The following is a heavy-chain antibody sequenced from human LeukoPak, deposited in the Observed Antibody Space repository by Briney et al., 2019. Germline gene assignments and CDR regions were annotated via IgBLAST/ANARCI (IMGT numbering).Heavy chain of an antibody. V-gene: IGHV3-66*01. CDR1: GFTVSGNY. Sequence: PGGSLRLSCAASGFTVSGNYMSWVRQAPGKGLEWVSVIYSGGSTYYADSVKGRFTISRDNSKNTLYLQMNSLRAEDTAVYYCASSRSNFVAAARPYYYYGMDVWGQGTTVTVSS. CDR2: IYSGGST. J-gene: IGHJ6*02. CDR3: ASSRSNFVAAARPYYYYGMDV. D-gene: IGHD6-13*01.